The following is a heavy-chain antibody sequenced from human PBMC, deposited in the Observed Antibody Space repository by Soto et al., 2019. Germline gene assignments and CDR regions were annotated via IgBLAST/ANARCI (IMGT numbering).Heavy chain of an antibody. CDR1: GFSFSTYW. J-gene: IGHJ1*01. Sequence: GGSLRLSCAASGFSFSTYWMSWVRQAPGKGLEWVANIKQDGSEKYYVDSVKGRFTISRDNAKNSLYLQMNSLRAEDTAVYYCAVPTTVTTSGAEYFQHWGQGTLVTVSS. CDR2: IKQDGSEK. CDR3: AVPTTVTTSGAEYFQH. V-gene: IGHV3-7*01. D-gene: IGHD4-17*01.